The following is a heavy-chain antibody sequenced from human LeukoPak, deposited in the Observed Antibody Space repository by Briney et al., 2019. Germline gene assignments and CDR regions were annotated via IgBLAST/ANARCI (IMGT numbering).Heavy chain of an antibody. D-gene: IGHD6-19*01. CDR3: ARVRNPIAVAGERGLNYFDY. CDR1: GGSISSGSYY. CDR2: IYTSGST. J-gene: IGHJ4*02. Sequence: SQTLSLTCTVSGGSISSGSYYWSWIRQPAGKGLEWIGRIYTSGSTNYNPSLKSRVTISVDTSKNQFSLKLSSVTAADTAVYYCARVRNPIAVAGERGLNYFDYWGQGTLVTVSS. V-gene: IGHV4-61*02.